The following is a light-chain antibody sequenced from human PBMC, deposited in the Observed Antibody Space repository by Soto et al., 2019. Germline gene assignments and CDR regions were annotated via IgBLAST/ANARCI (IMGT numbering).Light chain of an antibody. J-gene: IGLJ3*02. Sequence: QTVVTQEPSLTVSPGGTVTLTCASNTGAVTSGYYPNWVQQKPGQPPRALIYSTDKKHSWTPARFSGSLLGGKAALTLSGVQPKDEAEYYCLLYDGSGQQVFGGGTKLTVL. CDR1: TGAVTSGYY. V-gene: IGLV7-43*01. CDR3: LLYDGSGQQV. CDR2: STD.